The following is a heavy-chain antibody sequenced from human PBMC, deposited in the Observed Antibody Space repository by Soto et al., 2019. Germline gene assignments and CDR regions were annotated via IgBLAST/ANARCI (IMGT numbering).Heavy chain of an antibody. D-gene: IGHD6-25*01. CDR3: ARFTRGSSGDY. J-gene: IGHJ4*02. CDR1: GFTFNTYW. Sequence: QTGGSLRLSCVASGFTFNTYWMSWVRQTPGKGLEWVANIKEDGSDKYYVDSVKGRFTISRDNAKNLLYLQMNSLGAGDTAMYYCARFTRGSSGDYWGQGTLVTVSS. V-gene: IGHV3-7*01. CDR2: IKEDGSDK.